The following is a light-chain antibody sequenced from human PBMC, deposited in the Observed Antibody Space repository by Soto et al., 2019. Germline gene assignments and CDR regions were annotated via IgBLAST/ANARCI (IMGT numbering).Light chain of an antibody. V-gene: IGKV3-11*01. J-gene: IGKJ4*01. CDR2: DVS. CDR1: QSVGTS. Sequence: EIVLTHSPDTLSLSPGDRAPLSSRASQSVGTSLAWYQQKPGQAPSLLISDVSNRATGIPARFSGSGSRTDFTLTISSLEPEDFAVYYCHQHSNWPLTFGGGTKVDI. CDR3: HQHSNWPLT.